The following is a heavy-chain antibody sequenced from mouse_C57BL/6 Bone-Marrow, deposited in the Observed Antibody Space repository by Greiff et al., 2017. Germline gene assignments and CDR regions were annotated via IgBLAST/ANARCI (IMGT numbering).Heavy chain of an antibody. CDR1: GYSITSGYY. CDR3: ARGGGYYV. V-gene: IGHV3-6*01. CDR2: ISYDGSN. D-gene: IGHD2-3*01. Sequence: ESGPGLVKPSQSLSLTCSVTGYSITSGYYWNWIRQFPGNKLEWMGYISYDGSNNYNPSLKNRISITRDTSKNQFFLKLNSVTTEDTATYYCARGGGYYVWGQGTTLTVSS. J-gene: IGHJ2*01.